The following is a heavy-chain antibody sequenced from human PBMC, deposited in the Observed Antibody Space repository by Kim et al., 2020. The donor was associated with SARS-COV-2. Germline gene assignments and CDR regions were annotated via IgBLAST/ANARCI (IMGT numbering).Heavy chain of an antibody. J-gene: IGHJ4*02. CDR2: ISYDGSNK. CDR3: ARDGSAYVLLWFGEHYFDY. D-gene: IGHD3-10*01. CDR1: GFTFSSYA. V-gene: IGHV3-30*04. Sequence: WGSLRLSCAASGFTFSSYAMHWVRQAPGKGLEWVAVISYDGSNKYYADSVKGRFTISRDNSKNTLYLQMNSLRAENTAVYYCARDGSAYVLLWFGEHYFDYWGQGTLVTVSS.